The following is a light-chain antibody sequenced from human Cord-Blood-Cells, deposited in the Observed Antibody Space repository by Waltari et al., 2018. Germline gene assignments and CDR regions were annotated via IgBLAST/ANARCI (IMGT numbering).Light chain of an antibody. J-gene: IGLJ2*01. V-gene: IGLV2-23*01. CDR1: SSDVGSYNL. CDR2: EGS. Sequence: QSALTHPAPVSGSPGQSITISCTGTSSDVGSYNLFSWYQQHPGKAPKLMIYEGSKRPSGVSNRFSGSKSGNTASLTISGLQAEDEADYYCCSYAGSSTLVFGGGTKLTVL. CDR3: CSYAGSSTLV.